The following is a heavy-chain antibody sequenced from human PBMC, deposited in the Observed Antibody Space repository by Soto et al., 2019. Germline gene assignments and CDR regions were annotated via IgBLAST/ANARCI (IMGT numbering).Heavy chain of an antibody. V-gene: IGHV1-2*04. Sequence: ASVKVSCKASGYTFTGYCMHWVRQAPGQGLEWMGWINPNSGGTNYAQKFQGWVTMTRDTSISTAYMELSRLRSDDTAVYYCATYGGNSGSYYYYYGMDVWGQGTTVTVSS. D-gene: IGHD2-21*02. J-gene: IGHJ6*02. CDR2: INPNSGGT. CDR3: ATYGGNSGSYYYYYGMDV. CDR1: GYTFTGYC.